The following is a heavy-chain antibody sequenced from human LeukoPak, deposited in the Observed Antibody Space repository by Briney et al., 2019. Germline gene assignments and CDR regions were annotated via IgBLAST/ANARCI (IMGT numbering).Heavy chain of an antibody. CDR1: DDSITMYY. J-gene: IGHJ4*02. V-gene: IGHV4-59*01. Sequence: SETLSLTCSVSDDSITMYYWTWIRQPPGKGLEWIGYIYYSGSTNYNPSLKSRVTISVDTSKNQFSLKLSSVTAADTAVYYCARDFTFGGVVYPPYFDYWGQGTLVTVSS. CDR3: ARDFTFGGVVYPPYFDY. D-gene: IGHD3-16*01. CDR2: IYYSGST.